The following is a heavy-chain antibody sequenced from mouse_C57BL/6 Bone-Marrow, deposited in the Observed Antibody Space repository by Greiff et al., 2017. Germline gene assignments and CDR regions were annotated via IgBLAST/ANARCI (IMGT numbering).Heavy chain of an antibody. CDR2: IRWKSDNYAT. CDR1: GFTFSNYW. Sequence: EVKLVESGGGLVQPGGSMKLSCVASGFTFSNYWMNWVRQSPETGLEWVAQIRWKSDNYATHSAESVKGRFTISRDDSKSSVYLQMNKLRAEDTGVYYCAGDRKYGNYFDYWGQGTTLTGSS. J-gene: IGHJ2*01. V-gene: IGHV6-3*01. CDR3: AGDRKYGNYFDY. D-gene: IGHD2-1*01.